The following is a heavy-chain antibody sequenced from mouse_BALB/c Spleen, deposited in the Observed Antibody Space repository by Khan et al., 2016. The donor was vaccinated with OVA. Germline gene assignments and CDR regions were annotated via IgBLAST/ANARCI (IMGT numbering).Heavy chain of an antibody. CDR3: ARTDYYGSSYYFDY. CDR2: IDPYNGGT. CDR1: GYSFTDYN. J-gene: IGHJ2*01. V-gene: IGHV1S135*01. D-gene: IGHD1-1*01. Sequence: IQLVQSGPELVKPGASVKVSCKASGYSFTDYNMFWVKQSHGKGLEWIGYIDPYNGGTSYNQKFRGKATLTVDKSSSTAFMHLSSLTSEDSAVVYCARTDYYGSSYYFDYWGQGTTLTVSS.